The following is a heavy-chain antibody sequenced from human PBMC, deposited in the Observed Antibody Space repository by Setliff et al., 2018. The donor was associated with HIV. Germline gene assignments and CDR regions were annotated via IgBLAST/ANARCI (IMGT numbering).Heavy chain of an antibody. Sequence: ASVKVSCKVSGYTLSELSMHWVRQAPGEGLEWMGGFDPEDGETIYAENFQGRATMTRDTSVNTAFMELSNLRSDDTAVYYCARDYRTTDILSSGYMDVWGKGTTVTVSS. CDR1: GYTLSELS. V-gene: IGHV1-24*01. CDR2: FDPEDGET. CDR3: ARDYRTTDILSSGYMDV. D-gene: IGHD3-9*01. J-gene: IGHJ6*03.